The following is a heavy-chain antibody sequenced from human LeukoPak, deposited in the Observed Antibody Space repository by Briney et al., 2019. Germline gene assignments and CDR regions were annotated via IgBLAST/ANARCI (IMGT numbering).Heavy chain of an antibody. D-gene: IGHD5-24*01. Sequence: GGSLRLSCAASGFTFSSHWMSWVRQAPGKGLEWVANIKQDGGEKYYVDSVKGRFTISRDNAKNSLCLQMNSLRPEDTAVYYCAGRGDGNLYYFDHWGQGTLVTASS. V-gene: IGHV3-7*04. J-gene: IGHJ4*02. CDR3: AGRGDGNLYYFDH. CDR2: IKQDGGEK. CDR1: GFTFSSHW.